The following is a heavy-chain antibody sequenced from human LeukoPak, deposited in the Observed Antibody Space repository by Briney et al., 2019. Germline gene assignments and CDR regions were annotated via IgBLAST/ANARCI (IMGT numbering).Heavy chain of an antibody. V-gene: IGHV4-34*01. CDR1: GGSFSGYY. J-gene: IGHJ5*02. D-gene: IGHD2-2*01. Sequence: SETLSLTCAVYGGSFSGYYWSGIRQPPGKGLEWIGEINHRGSTNYNPSLKSRVTISVDTSKNQFSLKLSSVTAADTAVYYCARKLKVVVPARWFDPWGQGTLVTVSS. CDR3: ARKLKVVVPARWFDP. CDR2: INHRGST.